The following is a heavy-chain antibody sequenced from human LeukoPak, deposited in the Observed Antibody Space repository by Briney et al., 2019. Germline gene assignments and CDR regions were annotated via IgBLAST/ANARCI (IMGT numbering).Heavy chain of an antibody. Sequence: SDTLSLTCAVWGGPISSGGDSWSWIRQPPGKGLEWIGYSYHSGSTYYNPSVKSRVTISVDRSKTQFSLKLSSVTAADTAVYYYARVPGGGYFDYWGQGTLVTVSS. V-gene: IGHV4-30-2*01. CDR3: ARVPGGGYFDY. J-gene: IGHJ4*02. CDR2: SYHSGST. CDR1: GGPISSGGDS. D-gene: IGHD1-14*01.